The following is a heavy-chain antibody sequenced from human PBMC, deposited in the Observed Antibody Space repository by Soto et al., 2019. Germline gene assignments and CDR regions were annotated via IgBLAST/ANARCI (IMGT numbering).Heavy chain of an antibody. J-gene: IGHJ6*03. CDR3: ARGYCSSTSCYAGDYYYYMDV. V-gene: IGHV4-59*08. Sequence: SETLSLTCTVSGGSISSYYWSWIRQPPGKGLEWIGYIYYSGSTNYNPSLKSRVTISVDTSKNQFSLKLSSVTAADTAVYYCARGYCSSTSCYAGDYYYYMDVWGKGTTVTVSS. CDR2: IYYSGST. D-gene: IGHD2-2*01. CDR1: GGSISSYY.